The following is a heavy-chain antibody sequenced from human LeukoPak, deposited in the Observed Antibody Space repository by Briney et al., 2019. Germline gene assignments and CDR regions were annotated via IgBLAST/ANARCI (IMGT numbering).Heavy chain of an antibody. Sequence: ASVKVSCKASGYTFTGYYMHWVRQAPGQGLEWMGIINPSGGSTSYAQKFQGRVTMTRDTSTSTVYMELSSLRSEDTAVYYCARGTHDSSGYYVWFDPWGQGTLVTVSS. J-gene: IGHJ5*02. D-gene: IGHD3-22*01. V-gene: IGHV1-46*01. CDR1: GYTFTGYY. CDR3: ARGTHDSSGYYVWFDP. CDR2: INPSGGST.